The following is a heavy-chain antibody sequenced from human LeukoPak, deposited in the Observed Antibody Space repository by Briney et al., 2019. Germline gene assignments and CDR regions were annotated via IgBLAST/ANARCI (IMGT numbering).Heavy chain of an antibody. D-gene: IGHD5-18*01. CDR3: ARGGVDTAEGWFDP. V-gene: IGHV4-4*07. Sequence: SETRPLTCTVSGGCISSDYWSWIRQPAGKGLEWIGRIYTSGSTNYNPSLKSRVTMSVDTSKNQFSLKLSSVTAADTAVYYCARGGVDTAEGWFDPWGQGTLGTVSS. CDR2: IYTSGST. J-gene: IGHJ5*02. CDR1: GGCISSDY.